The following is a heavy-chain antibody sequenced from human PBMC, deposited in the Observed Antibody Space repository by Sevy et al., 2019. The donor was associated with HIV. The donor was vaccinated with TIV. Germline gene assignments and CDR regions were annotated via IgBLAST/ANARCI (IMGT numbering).Heavy chain of an antibody. J-gene: IGHJ4*02. CDR3: ASHSSGTTEGYFDY. D-gene: IGHD3-22*01. CDR2: ISSSSSTI. Sequence: GGSLRLSCAASGFTFSSYSMNWVRQAPGKGLEWVSYISSSSSTIYYADSVKGRFTISRDNAKNSLYLQMNSLGDEDTAGYYWASHSSGTTEGYFDYWGQGTLVTVSS. CDR1: GFTFSSYS. V-gene: IGHV3-48*02.